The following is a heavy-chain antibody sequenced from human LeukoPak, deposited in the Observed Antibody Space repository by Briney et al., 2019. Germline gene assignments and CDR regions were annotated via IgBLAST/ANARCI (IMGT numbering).Heavy chain of an antibody. J-gene: IGHJ5*02. Sequence: SETLSLTCTVSGGSISSYYWSWIRQPAGKGLEWIGRIYTSGSTNYNPSLKSRVTMSVDTSKNQFSLKLSSVTAADTAVYYCARDREYYYYDSSGHYWNGSWFDPWGQGTLVTVSS. V-gene: IGHV4-4*07. CDR1: GGSISSYY. D-gene: IGHD3-22*01. CDR3: ARDREYYYYDSSGHYWNGSWFDP. CDR2: IYTSGST.